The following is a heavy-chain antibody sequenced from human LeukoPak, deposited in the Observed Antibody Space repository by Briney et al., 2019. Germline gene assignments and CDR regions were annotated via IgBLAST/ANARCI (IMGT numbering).Heavy chain of an antibody. CDR1: GYTFTRYG. CDR2: INPSGGST. Sequence: ASVKVSCKASGYTFTRYGISWVRQAPGQGLEWMGIINPSGGSTSYAQKFQGRVTMTRDTSTSTVYMELGSLRSEDTAVYYCASSVTTWSYFDYWGQGTLVTVSS. D-gene: IGHD4-17*01. V-gene: IGHV1-46*01. CDR3: ASSVTTWSYFDY. J-gene: IGHJ4*02.